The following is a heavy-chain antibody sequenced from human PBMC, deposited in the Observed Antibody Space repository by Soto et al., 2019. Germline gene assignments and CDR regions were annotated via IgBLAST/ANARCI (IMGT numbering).Heavy chain of an antibody. CDR3: ARPVSSWCDP. J-gene: IGHJ5*02. CDR2: IYYSGST. CDR1: GGSISSSSYY. V-gene: IGHV4-39*01. D-gene: IGHD3-16*01. Sequence: QLQLQESGPGLVKPSETLSLTCTVSGGSISSSSYYWGWIRQPPGQGLEWIGCIYYSGSTYYNPSLKSRVTVSLDTSKNQFSRKLSSVTAADPSVYYCARPVSSWCDPWGQGTLVTVSS.